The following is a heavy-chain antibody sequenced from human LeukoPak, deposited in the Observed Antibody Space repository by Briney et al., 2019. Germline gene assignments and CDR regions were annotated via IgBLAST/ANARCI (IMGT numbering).Heavy chain of an antibody. J-gene: IGHJ4*02. V-gene: IGHV1-2*02. CDR2: INPDSGGT. CDR3: AREGSGWYGNFDY. Sequence: ASVKVSCKASAYTFTGYYMHWVRQAPGQGLEWMGWINPDSGGTNYAQKFQGRVTMTRDTSISTAYMEVSRLRSDDTAVYYCAREGSGWYGNFDYWGQGTLVTVST. D-gene: IGHD6-19*01. CDR1: AYTFTGYY.